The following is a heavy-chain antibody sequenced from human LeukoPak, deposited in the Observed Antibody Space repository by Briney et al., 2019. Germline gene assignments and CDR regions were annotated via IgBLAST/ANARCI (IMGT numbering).Heavy chain of an antibody. J-gene: IGHJ4*02. CDR2: TNGATGNT. D-gene: IGHD4-23*01. CDR3: ARSPGGNARTWLDY. CDR1: GYTFTNYA. V-gene: IGHV1-3*02. Sequence: AASVTVSCKASGYTFTNYALHWVRQAPGQRLEWMGWTNGATGNTRFSQDFQGRLTITIDTSASIAYMDLSSLRSEDTAVYYCARSPGGNARTWLDYWGQGTLVTVSS.